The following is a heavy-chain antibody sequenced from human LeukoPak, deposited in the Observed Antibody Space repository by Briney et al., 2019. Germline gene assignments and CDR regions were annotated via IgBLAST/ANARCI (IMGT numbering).Heavy chain of an antibody. CDR3: ARAPRDSSSSNYMRRFDY. J-gene: IGHJ4*02. CDR2: IYHSGST. CDR1: GYSISSDNY. Sequence: KPSETLSLTCAVSGYSISSDNYWVWIRQPPGQGLEWTGVIYHSGSTYYNPSLKSRVTMSVDTSKNQFSLKLSSVTAADTAVYYCARAPRDSSSSNYMRRFDYWGQGTLVTVSS. V-gene: IGHV4-38-2*01. D-gene: IGHD3-22*01.